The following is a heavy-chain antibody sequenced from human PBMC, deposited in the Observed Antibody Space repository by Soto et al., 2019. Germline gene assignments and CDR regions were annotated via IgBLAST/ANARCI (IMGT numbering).Heavy chain of an antibody. D-gene: IGHD3-22*01. CDR1: GGSISSGDYY. J-gene: IGHJ3*02. V-gene: IGHV4-30-4*01. Sequence: NPSETLSLTCTVSGGSISSGDYYWSWIRQPPGKGLEWIGYIYYSGSTYYNPSLKSRVTISVDTSKNQFSLKLSSVTAADTAVYYCARGEPNYYDSSGLEVDIWGQGTMVTVSS. CDR3: ARGEPNYYDSSGLEVDI. CDR2: IYYSGST.